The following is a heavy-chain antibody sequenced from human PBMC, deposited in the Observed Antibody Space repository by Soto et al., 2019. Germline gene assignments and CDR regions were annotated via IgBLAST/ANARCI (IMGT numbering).Heavy chain of an antibody. D-gene: IGHD3-22*01. CDR1: GFTFSGYA. CDR2: ISGSGGST. Sequence: GGSLRLSCAASGFTFSGYAMSWVRQAPGKGLEWVSDISGSGGSTYYADSVKGRFTISRDNYKNTLYLQMNSLRAEDTVVYYCAKDLDGYYDSSGYYYWGQGTLVTVSS. V-gene: IGHV3-23*01. J-gene: IGHJ4*02. CDR3: AKDLDGYYDSSGYYY.